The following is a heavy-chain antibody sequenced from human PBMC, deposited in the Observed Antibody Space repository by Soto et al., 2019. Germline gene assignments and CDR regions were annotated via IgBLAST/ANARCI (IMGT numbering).Heavy chain of an antibody. D-gene: IGHD3-3*01. CDR3: AKAFYDFWSGYQF. J-gene: IGHJ3*01. CDR2: ISWNSGSI. Sequence: VQLVESGGGLVQPGRSLRLSCAASGFTFDDYAMHWVRQAPGKGLEWVSGISWNSGSIGYADSVKGRFTISRDNAKNSLYLQMNSLRAEDTALYYCAKAFYDFWSGYQFWGQGTMVTVSS. V-gene: IGHV3-9*01. CDR1: GFTFDDYA.